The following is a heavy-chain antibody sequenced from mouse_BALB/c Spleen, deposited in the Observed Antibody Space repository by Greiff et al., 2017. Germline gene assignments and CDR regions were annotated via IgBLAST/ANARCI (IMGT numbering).Heavy chain of an antibody. V-gene: IGHV1S81*02. J-gene: IGHJ2*01. CDR2: INPSNGRT. Sequence: QVQLKQSGAELVKPGASVKLSCKASGYTFTSYWMHWVKQRPGQGLEWIGEINPSNGRTNYNEKFKSKATLTVDKSSSTAYMQLSSLTSEDSAVYYCARVGHYYGSSFDYWGQGTTLTVSS. D-gene: IGHD1-1*01. CDR3: ARVGHYYGSSFDY. CDR1: GYTFTSYW.